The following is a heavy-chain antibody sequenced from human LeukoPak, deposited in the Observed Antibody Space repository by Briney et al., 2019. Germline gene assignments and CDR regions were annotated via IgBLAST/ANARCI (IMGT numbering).Heavy chain of an antibody. D-gene: IGHD3-10*01. J-gene: IGHJ5*02. V-gene: IGHV5-51*01. Sequence: GESLKISCKGSGYSFTRKWIGWVRQMPGKGLEWMAIIYPGDSDTRYSPSFQGQVTISADKSISTAYLQWSSLKASDTAMYYCARRRGYYGSGSYQGANWFDPWGQGTLVTVSS. CDR2: IYPGDSDT. CDR3: ARRRGYYGSGSYQGANWFDP. CDR1: GYSFTRKW.